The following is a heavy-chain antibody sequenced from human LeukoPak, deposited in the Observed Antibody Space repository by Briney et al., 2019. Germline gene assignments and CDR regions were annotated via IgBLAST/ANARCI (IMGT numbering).Heavy chain of an antibody. V-gene: IGHV4-39*01. Sequence: PSETLSLTCTVSGGSISSSSDYWGWIRQPPGKGLEWIGSIYYSGSTYYNPSLKSRVTMSVDTSKNQFSLKLSSVTAADTAVYYCARHHHGWTINYYDSSGELYYFDYWGQGTLVTVSS. CDR1: GGSISSSSDY. CDR3: ARHHHGWTINYYDSSGELYYFDY. J-gene: IGHJ4*02. D-gene: IGHD3-22*01. CDR2: IYYSGST.